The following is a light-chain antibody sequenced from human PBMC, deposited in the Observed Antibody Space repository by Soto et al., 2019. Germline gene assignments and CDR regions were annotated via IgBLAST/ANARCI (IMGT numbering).Light chain of an antibody. J-gene: IGKJ1*01. CDR3: QQYNSSPWT. V-gene: IGKV1-5*03. CDR1: QSISSW. CDR2: KAS. Sequence: DIQMTQSPSTLSASVGDRVTITCRASQSISSWLAWYQQKPGKAPKLLIYKASSLESGVPSRFSVSGSGTEFTLTISILQPDDFATYYCQQYNSSPWTFGQGTKVEIK.